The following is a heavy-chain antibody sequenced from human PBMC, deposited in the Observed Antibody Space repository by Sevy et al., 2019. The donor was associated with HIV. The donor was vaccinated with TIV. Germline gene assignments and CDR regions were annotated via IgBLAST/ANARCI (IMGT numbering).Heavy chain of an antibody. CDR1: GFTFSSYS. V-gene: IGHV3-21*01. Sequence: GGSLRLSCAASGFTFSSYSMNWVRQAPGKGLEWVSSISSSSSYIYYADSVKGRFTISRDNAKNSLYLQMNSLRAEDTAVYYCARGQTYYDFWSGYYSMDVWGQGTTVTVSS. D-gene: IGHD3-3*01. J-gene: IGHJ6*02. CDR3: ARGQTYYDFWSGYYSMDV. CDR2: ISSSSSYI.